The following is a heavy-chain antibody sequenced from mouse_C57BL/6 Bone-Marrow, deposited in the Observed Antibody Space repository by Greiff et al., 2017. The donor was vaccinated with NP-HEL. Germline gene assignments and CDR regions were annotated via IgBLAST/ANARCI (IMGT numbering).Heavy chain of an antibody. Sequence: EVHLVESGPGLVKPSQSLSLTCSVTGYSITSGYYWNWIRQFPGNKLEWMGYISYDGSNNYNPSLKNRISITRDTSKNQFFLKLNSVTTEDTATYYCAREGSSGYYFDYWGQGTTLTVSS. CDR3: AREGSSGYYFDY. CDR1: GYSITSGYY. CDR2: ISYDGSN. D-gene: IGHD3-2*02. J-gene: IGHJ2*01. V-gene: IGHV3-6*01.